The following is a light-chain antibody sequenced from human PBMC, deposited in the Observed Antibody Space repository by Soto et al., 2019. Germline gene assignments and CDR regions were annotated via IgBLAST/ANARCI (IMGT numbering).Light chain of an antibody. J-gene: IGKJ1*01. CDR2: GAS. CDR1: QSVSNSY. V-gene: IGKV3-20*01. Sequence: LSPGGRATLSCWASQSVSNSYLAWYQQKPGQAPRLLIYGASSRATGITDRFSGSGSGTEFTRTISRLEPEDFAVYYCQQYGSSPETFGQGTKVEIK. CDR3: QQYGSSPET.